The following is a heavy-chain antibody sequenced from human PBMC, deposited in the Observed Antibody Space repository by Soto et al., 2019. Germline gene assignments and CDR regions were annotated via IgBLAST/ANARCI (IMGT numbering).Heavy chain of an antibody. CDR2: IIPIFGTA. CDR3: ASFYDSSGYYPPPFDY. CDR1: GGTFSSYA. Sequence: ASVKVSCKASGGTFSSYAISWVRQAPGQGLEWMGGIIPIFGTANYAQKFQGRVTITADKSTSTAYMELSSLRSEDTAVYYCASFYDSSGYYPPPFDYWGQGTLVTVSS. V-gene: IGHV1-69*06. D-gene: IGHD3-22*01. J-gene: IGHJ4*02.